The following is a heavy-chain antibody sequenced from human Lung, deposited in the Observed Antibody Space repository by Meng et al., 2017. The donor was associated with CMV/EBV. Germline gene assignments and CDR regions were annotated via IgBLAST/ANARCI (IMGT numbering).Heavy chain of an antibody. J-gene: IGHJ4*02. V-gene: IGHV3-30*02. CDR3: AKKGGSGYGSY. CDR1: GFTFSSYG. Sequence: GESLKISCAASGFTFSSYGMHWVRQAPGKGLEWVAFIRYDGSNKYYADSVKGRFTISRDNSKNTLYLQMNSLRAEDTAVYYCAKKGGSGYGSYWGQGTLVTVSS. CDR2: IRYDGSNK. D-gene: IGHD5-12*01.